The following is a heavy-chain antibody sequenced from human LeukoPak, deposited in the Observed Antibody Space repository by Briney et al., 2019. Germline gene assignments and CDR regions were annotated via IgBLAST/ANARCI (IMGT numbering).Heavy chain of an antibody. Sequence: ASMKVSCKASGYTFTSYGISWVRQAPGQGLEWMGWISAYNGNTNYAQRLQGRVTMTTDTSTSTAYMELRSLRSDGTAVYYCARGYDILTGYSDLDYWGQGTLVTVSS. D-gene: IGHD3-9*01. V-gene: IGHV1-18*01. CDR1: GYTFTSYG. J-gene: IGHJ4*02. CDR3: ARGYDILTGYSDLDY. CDR2: ISAYNGNT.